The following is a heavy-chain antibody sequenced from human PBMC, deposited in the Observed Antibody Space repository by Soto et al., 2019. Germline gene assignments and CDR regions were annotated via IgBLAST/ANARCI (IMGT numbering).Heavy chain of an antibody. J-gene: IGHJ6*03. V-gene: IGHV3-21*01. Sequence: EVQLVESGGGLVKPGGSLRLSCAASGFTFSSYSMNWVRQAPGKGLEWVSSISSSSSYIYYADSVKGRFTISRDNAKNSLYLQMNSRRAEDTAVYYCARVGSDFWSGYYSTRYYYYYYMDVWGKGTTVTVSS. CDR1: GFTFSSYS. CDR2: ISSSSSYI. D-gene: IGHD3-3*01. CDR3: ARVGSDFWSGYYSTRYYYYYYMDV.